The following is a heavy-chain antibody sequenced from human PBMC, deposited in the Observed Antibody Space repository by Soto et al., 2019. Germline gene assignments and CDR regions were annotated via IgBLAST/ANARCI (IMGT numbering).Heavy chain of an antibody. CDR1: GYTFTGYY. CDR3: ARIAVAGTGPSFDP. D-gene: IGHD6-19*01. V-gene: IGHV1-2*02. CDR2: INPNSGGT. Sequence: ASAKVSCKASGYTFTGYYMHWVRQAPGQGLEWMGWINPNSGGTNYAQKFQGRVTMTRDTSISTAYMELSRLRSDDTAVYYCARIAVAGTGPSFDPWGQGTLVTVSS. J-gene: IGHJ5*02.